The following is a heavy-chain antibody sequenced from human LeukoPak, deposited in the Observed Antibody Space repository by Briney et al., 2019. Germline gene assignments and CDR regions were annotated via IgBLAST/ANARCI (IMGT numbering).Heavy chain of an antibody. CDR1: GGSLSSYY. V-gene: IGHV4-34*01. D-gene: IGHD6-19*01. CDR3: ARKSVAVRDAFDI. Sequence: SETLSLTCAVFGGSLSSYYWSWIRQPPGKGLEWIAEINRSGSPNYNPSLKSRVTISVDTSENQFSLKLNSVTAADTAVYYCARKSVAVRDAFDIWGQGTMVTVSS. J-gene: IGHJ3*02. CDR2: INRSGSP.